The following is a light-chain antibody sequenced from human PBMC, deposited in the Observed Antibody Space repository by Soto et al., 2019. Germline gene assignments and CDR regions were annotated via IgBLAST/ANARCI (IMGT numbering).Light chain of an antibody. Sequence: QSALTQPASVSGSPGQSITISCTGTSFDVGNRNYVSWYQQHPGKAPKLIMFEVSNRPSGISDRFSASKSGNTASLTISGLQAEDEADYYCSSYTTMGTWVFGGGTQLTVL. CDR3: SSYTTMGTWV. J-gene: IGLJ3*02. CDR2: EVS. CDR1: SFDVGNRNY. V-gene: IGLV2-14*01.